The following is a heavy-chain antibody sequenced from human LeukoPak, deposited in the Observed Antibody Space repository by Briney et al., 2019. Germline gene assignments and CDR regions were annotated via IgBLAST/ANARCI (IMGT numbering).Heavy chain of an antibody. V-gene: IGHV3-21*01. CDR3: ARGPLVGAGGCDY. D-gene: IGHD1-26*01. CDR2: ISSSSSYI. CDR1: GFTFSSYS. Sequence: GGSLRLSCAASGFTFSSYSMNWVRQAPGKGLEWVSSISSSSSYIYYADSVKGRFTISRDNAKNSLYLQMNSLRAEDTAVYYCARGPLVGAGGCDYWGQGTLVTVSS. J-gene: IGHJ4*02.